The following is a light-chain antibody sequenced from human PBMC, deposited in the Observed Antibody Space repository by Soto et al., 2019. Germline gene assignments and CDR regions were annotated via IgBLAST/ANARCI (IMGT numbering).Light chain of an antibody. V-gene: IGLV2-23*02. Sequence: QSALTQPASVSGSPGQSITISCTGTSSDVGSYNLVSWYQQYPGKAPKLVIYEVIKRPSGVSNRFSGSKSGNTASLTISGLQAEDEADYSCCSYAGSTSVFGTGTKVTVL. J-gene: IGLJ1*01. CDR2: EVI. CDR1: SSDVGSYNL. CDR3: CSYAGSTSV.